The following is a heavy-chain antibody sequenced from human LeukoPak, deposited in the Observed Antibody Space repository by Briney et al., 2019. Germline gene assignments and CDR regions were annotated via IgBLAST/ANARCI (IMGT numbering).Heavy chain of an antibody. J-gene: IGHJ4*02. V-gene: IGHV3-9*01. CDR1: AFIFDDYA. D-gene: IGHD6-19*01. Sequence: GGSLRLSCTGSAFIFDDYAIHWVRQVPGRGLQWVAGVSWNRDYIVYADSVKGRFTISRDNDKNIVYLQMDSLRVDDTGSYHCAATSGWYDSYFGYWGKGTLVTVSS. CDR2: VSWNRDYI. CDR3: AATSGWYDSYFGY.